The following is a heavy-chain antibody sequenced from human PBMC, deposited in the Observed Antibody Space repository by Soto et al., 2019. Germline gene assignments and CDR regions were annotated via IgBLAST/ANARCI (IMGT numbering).Heavy chain of an antibody. J-gene: IGHJ6*04. V-gene: IGHV2-5*01. D-gene: IGHD6-13*01. Sequence: SCHTLVNPTQTLTLTFTFSGFSLSTSGLGVCWIRQPPGKALEWLALIYWNDDKRYSQSLKSRLTITKDTSKNQVVLTMTNMDPVDTATDYCAHRSSSPRYYYYYGMDVWGTGT. CDR2: IYWNDDK. CDR1: GFSLSTSGLG. CDR3: AHRSSSPRYYYYYGMDV.